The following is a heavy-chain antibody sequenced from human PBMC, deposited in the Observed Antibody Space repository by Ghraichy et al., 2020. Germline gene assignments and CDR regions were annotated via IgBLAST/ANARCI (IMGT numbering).Heavy chain of an antibody. CDR3: ARDKYSSSSNNWFDP. CDR1: GFSFSSYA. V-gene: IGHV3-30-3*01. D-gene: IGHD6-6*01. J-gene: IGHJ5*02. Sequence: GGSLRLSCAASGFSFSSYAMQWVRQAPGKGLEWVAVISYDGNTEYYADSVKGRFTISRDNSKNTVHLQMNSLRAEDTAVYHCARDKYSSSSNNWFDPWGQGTLVTVSS. CDR2: ISYDGNTE.